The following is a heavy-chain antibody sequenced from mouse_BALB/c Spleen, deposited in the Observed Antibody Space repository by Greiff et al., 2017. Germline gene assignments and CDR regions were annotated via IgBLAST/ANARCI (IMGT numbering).Heavy chain of an antibody. V-gene: IGHV1-54*01. Sequence: VKLMESGAELVRPGTSVKVSCKASGYAFTNYLIEWVKQRPGQGLEWIGVINPGSGGTNYNEKFKGKATLTADKSSSTAYMQLSSLTSDDSAVYFCARGDYYGSSSMDYWGQGTSVTVSS. CDR3: ARGDYYGSSSMDY. CDR2: INPGSGGT. J-gene: IGHJ4*01. D-gene: IGHD1-1*01. CDR1: GYAFTNYL.